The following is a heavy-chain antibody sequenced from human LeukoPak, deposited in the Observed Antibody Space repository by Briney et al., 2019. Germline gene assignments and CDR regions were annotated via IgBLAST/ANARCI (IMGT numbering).Heavy chain of an antibody. CDR2: IYYSGST. J-gene: IGHJ3*02. D-gene: IGHD2-15*01. Sequence: ASETLSLTCTVSGGSISGYYWSWIRQPPGRGLEWIGYIYYSGSTNYNPSLKSRVTISVDTSKNQFSLKLTSVTAADTAVYYCARGRLLDIWGQGTMVTVSS. CDR1: GGSISGYY. V-gene: IGHV4-59*01. CDR3: ARGRLLDI.